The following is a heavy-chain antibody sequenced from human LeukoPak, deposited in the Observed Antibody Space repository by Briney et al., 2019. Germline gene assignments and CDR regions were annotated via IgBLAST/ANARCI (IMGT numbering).Heavy chain of an antibody. CDR3: ARIYCSGGSCYRYYYYMDV. J-gene: IGHJ6*03. CDR1: GGSISSGSYY. CDR2: IYTSGST. D-gene: IGHD2-15*01. Sequence: SETLSLTCTVSGGSISSGSYYWSWIRQPAGKGLEWIGRIYTSGSTNYNPSLKSRVTISVDTSKNQFSLKLSSVTAADTAVYYCARIYCSGGSCYRYYYYMDVWGKGTTVTVSS. V-gene: IGHV4-61*02.